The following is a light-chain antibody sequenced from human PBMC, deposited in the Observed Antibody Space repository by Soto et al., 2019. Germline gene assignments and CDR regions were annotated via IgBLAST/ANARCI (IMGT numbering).Light chain of an antibody. CDR2: GNS. CDR3: QSYDSSLSGYVV. V-gene: IGLV1-40*01. J-gene: IGLJ2*01. CDR1: SSNIGAGYD. Sequence: QPVLTQPPSVSGAPGQRVTLSCTGSSSNIGAGYDVHWYQQLPGTAPKLLISGNSHRPSGVPDRFSGSKSGTSASLAITGLQAEDEADYYCQSYDSSLSGYVVFGGGTKLTVL.